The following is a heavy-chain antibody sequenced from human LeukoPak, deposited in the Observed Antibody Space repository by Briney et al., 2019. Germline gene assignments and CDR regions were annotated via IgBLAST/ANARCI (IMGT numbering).Heavy chain of an antibody. Sequence: SVKVSCKASGYTFTSYGISWVRQAPGQGLEWMGGIIPTFDIANYAQKFQGRVTISADKSTSTHYMELSSLRSEDTAMYYCARDRRGGDAFDIWGQGTMVTVSS. V-gene: IGHV1-69*10. D-gene: IGHD6-25*01. CDR3: ARDRRGGDAFDI. J-gene: IGHJ3*02. CDR2: IIPTFDIA. CDR1: GYTFTSYG.